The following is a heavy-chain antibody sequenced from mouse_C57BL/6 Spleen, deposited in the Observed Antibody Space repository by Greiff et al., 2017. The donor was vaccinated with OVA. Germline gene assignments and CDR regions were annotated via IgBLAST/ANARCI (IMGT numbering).Heavy chain of an antibody. CDR1: GYSFTSGYY. D-gene: IGHD3-3*01. Sequence: VQLKESGPGLVKPSPSLSLTCSVTGYSFTSGYYWNWIRQFPGNKLEWMGYIRYAGCTNYNPSLKNRISITRDTSKNQFFLKLNSVTTEDTATCDCARDWVQGSMDYWGQGTSVTVSA. CDR3: ARDWVQGSMDY. V-gene: IGHV3-6*01. CDR2: IRYAGCT. J-gene: IGHJ4*01.